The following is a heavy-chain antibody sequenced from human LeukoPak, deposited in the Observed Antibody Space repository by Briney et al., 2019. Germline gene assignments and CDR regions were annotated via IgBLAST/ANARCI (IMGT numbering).Heavy chain of an antibody. CDR3: ARVAYGDVYYYYYMDV. D-gene: IGHD4-17*01. V-gene: IGHV4-34*01. J-gene: IGHJ6*03. Sequence: PSETLSLTCAVYGGSFSGYYWSWIRQPPGKGLEWIGEINHSGSTNYNPSLKSRVTMSVDTSKNQFSLKLSSVTAADTAVYYCARVAYGDVYYYYYMDVWGKGTTVTISS. CDR2: INHSGST. CDR1: GGSFSGYY.